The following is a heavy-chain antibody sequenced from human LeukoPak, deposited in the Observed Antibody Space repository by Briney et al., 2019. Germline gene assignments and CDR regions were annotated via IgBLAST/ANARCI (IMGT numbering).Heavy chain of an antibody. CDR2: ILTSGST. V-gene: IGHV4-4*07. J-gene: IGHJ4*02. Sequence: PSETLSLTCTVSGGSISNYYWSWIRQPAGEGLEWIGRILTSGSTNYNPSLKSRVTMSVDTSKNQFSLKLSSVTAADTAVFYCARLYCGSTSCYVDYWGQGTLVTVSS. CDR3: ARLYCGSTSCYVDY. D-gene: IGHD2-2*01. CDR1: GGSISNYY.